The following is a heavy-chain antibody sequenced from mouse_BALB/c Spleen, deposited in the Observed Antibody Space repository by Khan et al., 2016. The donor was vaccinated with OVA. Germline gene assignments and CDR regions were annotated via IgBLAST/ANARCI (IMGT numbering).Heavy chain of an antibody. D-gene: IGHD2-10*01. CDR3: ARQPYYHYYVMDY. J-gene: IGHJ4*01. CDR1: GFSLTNYG. CDR2: IWSDGST. Sequence: VQLESGPGLVAPSQSLSITCTISGFSLTNYGIHWVRQPPGKGLEWLVVIWSDGSTTYNSALKSRLSISKDNSKSQVFLKMNSLQTDDTAMYYCARQPYYHYYVMDYWGQGTSVTVSS. V-gene: IGHV2-6-1*01.